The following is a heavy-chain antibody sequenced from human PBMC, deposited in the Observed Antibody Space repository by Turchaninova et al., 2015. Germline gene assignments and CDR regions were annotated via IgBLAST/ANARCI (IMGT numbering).Heavy chain of an antibody. J-gene: IGHJ4*02. Sequence: QVQLVQSGAEVKKPGASVKVSCKASGYNFRNYVITGVRQAPGEGLEWMGWISGNDGYTNYAQRLQDRVTMSTETSTSTAYMELRSLRSDDTAVYYCARGRYCGAGSCYNDYWGQGTLVTVSS. CDR1: GYNFRNYV. CDR3: ARGRYCGAGSCYNDY. CDR2: ISGNDGYT. V-gene: IGHV1-18*01. D-gene: IGHD2-15*01.